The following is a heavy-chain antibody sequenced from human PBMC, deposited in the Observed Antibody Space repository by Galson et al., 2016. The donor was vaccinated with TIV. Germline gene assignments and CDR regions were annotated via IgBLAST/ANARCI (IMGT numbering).Heavy chain of an antibody. J-gene: IGHJ6*02. Sequence: SLRLSCAASGITFGAYAMHWVRQAPGKGLEWVAGINWSSASMGYADSVKGRFTISRDNAKDSLYLQMHSLRAEDTALYYCAKGDNELVYHGMDVWGQGTKVTVSS. V-gene: IGHV3-9*01. CDR1: GITFGAYA. D-gene: IGHD6-6*01. CDR2: INWSSASM. CDR3: AKGDNELVYHGMDV.